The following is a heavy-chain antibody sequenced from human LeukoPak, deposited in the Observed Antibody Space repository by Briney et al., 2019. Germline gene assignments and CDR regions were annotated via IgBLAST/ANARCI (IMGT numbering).Heavy chain of an antibody. CDR3: ARRGFVPLGDGWFDP. D-gene: IGHD3-16*01. CDR1: GYSFANHW. J-gene: IGHJ5*02. Sequence: GESLKISCKGSGYSFANHWIAWVRQMPGKGLEWMGIIYPADSDTRYSPSFQGQVSISADKSISTAYLQWSSLKASDTAMYYCARRGFVPLGDGWFDPWGQGTLVTVSS. CDR2: IYPADSDT. V-gene: IGHV5-51*01.